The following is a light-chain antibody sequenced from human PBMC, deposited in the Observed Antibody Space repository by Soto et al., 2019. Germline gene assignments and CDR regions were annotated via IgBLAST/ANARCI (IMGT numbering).Light chain of an antibody. J-gene: IGKJ1*01. CDR1: QNNKNY. V-gene: IGKV4-1*01. CDR3: QDYYSSWT. Sequence: DIVMTQSPDSLAVSLGERATINCKSSQNNKNYLAWYQQKTGQPPKLLIDWASTRASGVPDRFSGRGSGTDFTLTISSLQAEDVGIYYCQDYYSSWTFGQGTKVDI. CDR2: WAS.